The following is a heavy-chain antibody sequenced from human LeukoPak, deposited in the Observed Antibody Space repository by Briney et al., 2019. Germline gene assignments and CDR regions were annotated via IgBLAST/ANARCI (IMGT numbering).Heavy chain of an antibody. CDR1: GFTFSSYS. D-gene: IGHD4-23*01. J-gene: IGHJ4*02. CDR3: ARAKYGGNHPFPDY. CDR2: ITSDSRYI. V-gene: IGHV3-21*01. Sequence: PGGSLRLSCAASGFTFSSYSMNWVRQAPGKGLEWVSSITSDSRYIFYADSVKGRFTISRDNAKSSLYLQMNSLRAEDTAVYYCARAKYGGNHPFPDYWGQGTLVTVSS.